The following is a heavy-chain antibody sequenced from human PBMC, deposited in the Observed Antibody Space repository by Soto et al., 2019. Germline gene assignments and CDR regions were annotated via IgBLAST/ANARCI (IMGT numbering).Heavy chain of an antibody. D-gene: IGHD3-10*01. CDR3: ADDYYGSGSSGYYYYGMDV. CDR2: IIPIFGTA. Sequence: QVQLVQSGAEVKKPGSSVKVSCKASGGTFSSYAISWVRQAPGQGLEWMGGIIPIFGTANYAQKFQGRVTITADESTSTAYMELSSRRSEDTAVYYCADDYYGSGSSGYYYYGMDVWGQGTTVTVSS. V-gene: IGHV1-69*12. CDR1: GGTFSSYA. J-gene: IGHJ6*02.